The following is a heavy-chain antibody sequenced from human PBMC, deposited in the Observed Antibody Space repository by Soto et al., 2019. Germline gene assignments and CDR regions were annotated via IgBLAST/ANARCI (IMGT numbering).Heavy chain of an antibody. V-gene: IGHV3-23*01. CDR1: GFSFSIYA. Sequence: EVQVLESGGGLVQPGGSLRLSCAASGFSFSIYAMSWVRQAPGRGLEWVSTISGSGDSTYYADSVKCRFTISRDNSRNTVNLQMNSLRAEDTAVYYCAKRGYCSGGTCFGDYFQHWGQGTLVIVSS. D-gene: IGHD2-15*01. CDR3: AKRGYCSGGTCFGDYFQH. CDR2: ISGSGDST. J-gene: IGHJ1*01.